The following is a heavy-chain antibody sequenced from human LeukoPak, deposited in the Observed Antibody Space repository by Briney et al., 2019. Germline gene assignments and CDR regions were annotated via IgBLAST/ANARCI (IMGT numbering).Heavy chain of an antibody. V-gene: IGHV1-2*06. J-gene: IGHJ1*01. CDR2: INPKSGGA. CDR3: SRGGSTVDMSYFQY. D-gene: IGHD2-8*02. CDR1: GYTFTAYY. Sequence: ASVKVSCMASGYTFTAYYIHWVRQAPGQGLEWMGRINPKSGGADYAEKFQGRVTMSRETSMSTVYLEVNNVGSDDTAVYYCSRGGSTVDMSYFQYWGQGTLVTVSS.